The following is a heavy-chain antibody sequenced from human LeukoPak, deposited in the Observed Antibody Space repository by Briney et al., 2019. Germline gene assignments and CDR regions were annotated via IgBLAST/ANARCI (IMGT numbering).Heavy chain of an antibody. CDR1: GGSISRSSYY. V-gene: IGHV4-39*02. Sequence: SETLSLTCSVSGGSISRSSYYWGWIRQPPGKGLEWIGSIFYSGNTYYNPSLKSRVTISVDTSKNHFSLRLSSVSATDTAVYYCARPSSSPLRSPFEYWGQGTLVTVSS. CDR3: ARPSSSPLRSPFEY. D-gene: IGHD4-17*01. J-gene: IGHJ4*02. CDR2: IFYSGNT.